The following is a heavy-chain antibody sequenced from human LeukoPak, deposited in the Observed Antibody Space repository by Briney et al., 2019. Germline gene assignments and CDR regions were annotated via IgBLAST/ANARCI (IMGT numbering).Heavy chain of an antibody. CDR2: IKEDGSEK. Sequence: GGSLRLSCAASGFILSSCWMIWVRQAPGKGLEWVATIKEDGSEKYYGGSVKGRFTISRDNAKNSLYLQMNSLRGEDTAVYHCARNWGYFDYWGQGTLVTVSS. J-gene: IGHJ4*02. CDR3: ARNWGYFDY. D-gene: IGHD7-27*01. V-gene: IGHV3-7*04. CDR1: GFILSSCW.